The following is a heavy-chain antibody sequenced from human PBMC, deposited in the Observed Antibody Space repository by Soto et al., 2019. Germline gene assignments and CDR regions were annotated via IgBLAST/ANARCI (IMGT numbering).Heavy chain of an antibody. J-gene: IGHJ3*02. CDR1: GYTFTSYG. Sequence: ASVKVSCKASGYTFTSYGISWVRQAPGQGLEWMGWISAYNGNTNYAQKLQGRVTMTTDTSTSTAYMELRSLRSDDTAVYYCARHRSKGYYGSGTLDAFDIWGQGTMVTVSS. D-gene: IGHD3-10*01. CDR3: ARHRSKGYYGSGTLDAFDI. V-gene: IGHV1-18*01. CDR2: ISAYNGNT.